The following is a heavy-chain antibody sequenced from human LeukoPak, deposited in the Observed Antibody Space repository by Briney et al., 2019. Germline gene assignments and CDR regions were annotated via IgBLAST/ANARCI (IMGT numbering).Heavy chain of an antibody. CDR2: IYYSGST. CDR3: AGGDYGDYLFDY. D-gene: IGHD4-17*01. J-gene: IGHJ4*02. CDR1: GGSISSYY. Sequence: PSETLSLTCTVSGGSISSYYWSWIRQHPGKGLEWIGYIYYSGSTNYNPSLESRVTISVDTSKNQFSLKLSSVTAADTAVYYCAGGDYGDYLFDYWGQGTLVTVSS. V-gene: IGHV4-59*01.